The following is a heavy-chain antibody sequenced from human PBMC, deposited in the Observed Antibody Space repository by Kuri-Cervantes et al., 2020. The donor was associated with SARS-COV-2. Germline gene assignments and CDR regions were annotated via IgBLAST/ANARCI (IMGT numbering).Heavy chain of an antibody. V-gene: IGHV7-4-1*02. CDR1: GYTFNNYY. D-gene: IGHD6-19*01. CDR3: ARGQWLDY. CDR2: INTNTGNP. J-gene: IGHJ4*02. Sequence: ASVKVSCKASGYTFNNYYVHWVRQAPGQGLEWMGWINTNTGNPTYAQGFTGRFVFSLDTSVSTAYLQISSLKAEDTAVYYCARGQWLDYWGQGTLVTVSS.